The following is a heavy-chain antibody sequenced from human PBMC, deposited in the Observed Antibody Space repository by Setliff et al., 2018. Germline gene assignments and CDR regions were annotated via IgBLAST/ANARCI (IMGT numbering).Heavy chain of an antibody. CDR2: INNYNFNT. Sequence: ASVKVSCKSSGFTFTDYGITWVRQVPGQGLEWMGWINNYNFNTQYAQEFLDRVTVTTDTSATTAYMELKNLRSDDTAVYYCARINFYVSSGYYYAPDFWGQGTLVTVSS. D-gene: IGHD3-22*01. CDR3: ARINFYVSSGYYYAPDF. CDR1: GFTFTDYG. V-gene: IGHV1-18*01. J-gene: IGHJ4*02.